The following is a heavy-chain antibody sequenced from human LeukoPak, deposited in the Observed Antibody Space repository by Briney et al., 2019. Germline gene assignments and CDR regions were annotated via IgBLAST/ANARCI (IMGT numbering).Heavy chain of an antibody. V-gene: IGHV4-61*02. CDR1: GGSISSGSYY. J-gene: IGHJ6*02. Sequence: SETLSLTCTVSGGSISSGSYYWSWIRQPAGKGLEWIGRIYTSGSTNYNPSLKSRVTISVDTSKNQFSLKLSSVTAADTAVYYCARHNDYYVVGGMDVWGQGTTVTVSS. D-gene: IGHD3-10*02. CDR2: IYTSGST. CDR3: ARHNDYYVVGGMDV.